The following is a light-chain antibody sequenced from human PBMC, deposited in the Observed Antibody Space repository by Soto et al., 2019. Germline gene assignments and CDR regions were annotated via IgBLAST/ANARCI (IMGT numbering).Light chain of an antibody. J-gene: IGLJ7*01. V-gene: IGLV1-40*01. CDR2: GNS. Sequence: QSVLTQPPSVSGAPGQRVTISCTGSSSNIGAGYDVHWYQQLPGTAPKLLIYGNSNRPSGVPDRFSGSTSGTSASLAISGLQSDDEAHYYCATWDDSLNAAVFGGGTQLTVL. CDR3: ATWDDSLNAAV. CDR1: SSNIGAGYD.